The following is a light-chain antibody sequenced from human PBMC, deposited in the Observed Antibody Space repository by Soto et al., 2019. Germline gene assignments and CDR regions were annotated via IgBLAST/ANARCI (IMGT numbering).Light chain of an antibody. CDR1: QSITSR. CDR3: QQYNSYWT. Sequence: DIRLTQSPSTLSASLGDRVTITCRASQSITSRLAWYQHKPGRAPKLLIYDGSTLESGVPSRFSGSGSGTEFTLTLSSLQPDDFATYYCQQYNSYWTFGQGTKVDIK. CDR2: DGS. V-gene: IGKV1-5*01. J-gene: IGKJ1*01.